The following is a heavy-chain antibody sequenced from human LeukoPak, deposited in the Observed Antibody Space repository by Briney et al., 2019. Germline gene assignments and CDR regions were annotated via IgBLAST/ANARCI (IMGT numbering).Heavy chain of an antibody. D-gene: IGHD3-16*01. Sequence: SETLSLTCTVSGGSISSSSYYWGWLRQPPGKGREWIGSIYYSGSTYYNPSLKSRVSISVDTSKNQFSLKLSSVTAADTAVYYCARPLYYVVAFDIWGQGTMVTVSS. CDR1: GGSISSSSYY. CDR3: ARPLYYVVAFDI. J-gene: IGHJ3*02. CDR2: IYYSGST. V-gene: IGHV4-39*01.